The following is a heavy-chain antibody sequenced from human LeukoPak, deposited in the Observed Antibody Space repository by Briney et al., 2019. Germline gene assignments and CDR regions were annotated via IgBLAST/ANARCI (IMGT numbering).Heavy chain of an antibody. CDR1: GYTFTNYW. Sequence: GESLKISCKGSGYTFTNYWIGWVRQMPGKGLEWMGIIYPGDSERKYNPSLQGQVTISADKSISTVYLQWSSLKASDTAIYYCARIEGSTFGYWGQGTLVTVSS. CDR3: ARIEGSTFGY. CDR2: IYPGDSER. J-gene: IGHJ4*02. V-gene: IGHV5-51*01.